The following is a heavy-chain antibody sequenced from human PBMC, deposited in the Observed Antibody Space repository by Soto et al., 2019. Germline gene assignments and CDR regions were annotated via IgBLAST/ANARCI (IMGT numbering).Heavy chain of an antibody. D-gene: IGHD3-3*01. CDR2: IYWNDDK. CDR3: AHRHDDFWSGYFWFDP. CDR1: GFSLSTSGVG. Sequence: QITLKESGPTLVKPTQTLTLTCTFSGFSLSTSGVGVGWIRQPPEKALEWLALIYWNDDKSYSTSLKSRLTIEKGTSKNQVVLTQTNLDPVDTATYYGAHRHDDFWSGYFWFDPWGQGTLVTVSS. V-gene: IGHV2-5*01. J-gene: IGHJ5*02.